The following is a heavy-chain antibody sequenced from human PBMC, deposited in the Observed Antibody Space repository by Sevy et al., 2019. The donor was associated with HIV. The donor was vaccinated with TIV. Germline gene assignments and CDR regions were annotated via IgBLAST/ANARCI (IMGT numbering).Heavy chain of an antibody. Sequence: SETLSLTCTVSGGSISSYYWSWIRQPPGKGLEWIGYIYYSGSTNYNPSLKSRVTISEDTSKNQFSLKLSSVTAADTAVYYCARVGDYGSGSYYHYWGQGTLVTVSS. CDR2: IYYSGST. V-gene: IGHV4-59*01. CDR1: GGSISSYY. CDR3: ARVGDYGSGSYYHY. J-gene: IGHJ4*02. D-gene: IGHD3-10*01.